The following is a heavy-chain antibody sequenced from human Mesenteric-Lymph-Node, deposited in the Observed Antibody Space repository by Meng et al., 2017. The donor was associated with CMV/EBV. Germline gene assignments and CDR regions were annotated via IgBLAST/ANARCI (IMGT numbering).Heavy chain of an antibody. Sequence: GAGLLKPSETLSLTCAVYGGSFSGSYWSWIRQPPGKGLEWIGEINHSGSTNYNPSLKSRVTISVDTSKNQFSLKLSSVTAADTAVYYCARHQRWLKSEGGFNYWGQGTLVTVSS. V-gene: IGHV4-34*01. J-gene: IGHJ4*02. CDR1: GGSFSGSY. CDR2: INHSGST. CDR3: ARHQRWLKSEGGFNY. D-gene: IGHD4-23*01.